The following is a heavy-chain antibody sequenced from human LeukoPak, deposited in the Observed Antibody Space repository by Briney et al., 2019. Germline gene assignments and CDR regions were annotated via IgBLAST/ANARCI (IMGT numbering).Heavy chain of an antibody. D-gene: IGHD6-13*01. V-gene: IGHV3-33*03. CDR2: IWFDKNQ. Sequence: PGGSLRLSCAASGFILNDYGMHWVRQAPGKGLEWVADIWFDKNQHFADSVKGRFAISRDNSKNTVYLQINSLRAEDTAVYYCAKTRPLDSSSWSHGDYWGQGTLVTVSS. J-gene: IGHJ4*02. CDR1: GFILNDYG. CDR3: AKTRPLDSSSWSHGDY.